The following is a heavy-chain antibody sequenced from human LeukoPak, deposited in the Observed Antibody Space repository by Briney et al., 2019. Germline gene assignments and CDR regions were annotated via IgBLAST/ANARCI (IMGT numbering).Heavy chain of an antibody. CDR2: IYNSENI. J-gene: IGHJ5*02. D-gene: IGHD3-22*01. V-gene: IGHV4-61*02. CDR3: ARDSQFDSSGHAP. CDR1: GGSISSGGYY. Sequence: SPSQTLSLTCTVSGGSISSGGYYWTWIRQPAGKGLEWIGRIYNSENINYNPSLKSRVTISLDTSKNQFSLKLTSVTAADTAVYYCARDSQFDSSGHAPWGQGTLVTVSS.